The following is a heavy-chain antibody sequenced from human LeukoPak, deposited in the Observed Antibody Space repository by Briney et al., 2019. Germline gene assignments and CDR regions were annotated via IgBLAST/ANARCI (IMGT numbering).Heavy chain of an antibody. Sequence: GGSLRLSCAASGFTFSSYAMSWVRQAPGKGLEGVSEISGSGGSTYYADSVKGRFTISRDKSQNTVYLQMNSLRAEDTAVYYCAKGDTVIVPAATDYWGQGTLVTVSS. J-gene: IGHJ4*02. CDR2: ISGSGGST. CDR1: GFTFSSYA. D-gene: IGHD2-2*01. CDR3: AKGDTVIVPAATDY. V-gene: IGHV3-23*01.